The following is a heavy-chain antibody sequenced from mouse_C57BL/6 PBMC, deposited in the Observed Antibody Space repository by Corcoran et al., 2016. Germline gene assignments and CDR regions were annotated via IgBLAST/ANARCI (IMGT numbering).Heavy chain of an antibody. CDR3: ARSNYYGSSPAWFAY. CDR2: IYPSNGST. Sequence: QVQLQQSGPELVKPGASVKLSCKASGYTFTSYDINWVKQRPGQGLEWIGWIYPSNGSTKYNEKFKGKATLTVDTSSSTAYMELHSLTSEDSAVYFCARSNYYGSSPAWFAYLGQGTLVTVSA. J-gene: IGHJ3*01. V-gene: IGHV1-85*01. D-gene: IGHD1-1*01. CDR1: GYTFTSYD.